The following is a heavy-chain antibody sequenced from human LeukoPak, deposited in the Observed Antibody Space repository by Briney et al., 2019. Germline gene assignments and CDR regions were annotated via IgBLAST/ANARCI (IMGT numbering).Heavy chain of an antibody. D-gene: IGHD3-22*01. CDR2: ISSSGSTI. CDR3: ARDPDSHYYDSSGYDYYFDY. J-gene: IGHJ4*02. V-gene: IGHV3-48*03. Sequence: GGSLRLSRAASGFTFSSYEMNWVRQAPGKGLEWVSYISSSGSTIYYADSVKGRFTISRDNAKNSLYLQMNSLRAEDTAVYYCARDPDSHYYDSSGYDYYFDYWGQGTLVTVSS. CDR1: GFTFSSYE.